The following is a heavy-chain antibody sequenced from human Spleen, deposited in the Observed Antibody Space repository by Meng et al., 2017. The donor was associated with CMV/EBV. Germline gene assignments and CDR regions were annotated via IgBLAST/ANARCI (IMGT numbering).Heavy chain of an antibody. V-gene: IGHV4-59*12. Sequence: ESLKISCTVSGGSISSYFWSWIRQPPGKGLEWIGYIYYSGNTNYNPSLKSRVTISVDTSKNQFSLKLSSVTAADTAVYYCAREVVEYNWFDPWGQGTLVTVSS. CDR1: GGSISSYF. J-gene: IGHJ5*02. D-gene: IGHD6-6*01. CDR2: IYYSGNT. CDR3: AREVVEYNWFDP.